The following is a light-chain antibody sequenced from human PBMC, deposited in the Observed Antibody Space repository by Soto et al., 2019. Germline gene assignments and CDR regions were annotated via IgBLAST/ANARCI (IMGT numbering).Light chain of an antibody. CDR2: WAS. Sequence: DTVITHSPYSLDLSLXERATIHWGSTQGVLYSSTTRNYLAWYQQXPGQPPXVXXYWASTRENGGPDRFSGSGSATDFTPTISSRQDEDVAVYYCQQYYSTPITFGQGTRLEIK. J-gene: IGKJ5*01. CDR3: QQYYSTPIT. CDR1: QGVLYSSTTRNY. V-gene: IGKV4-1*01.